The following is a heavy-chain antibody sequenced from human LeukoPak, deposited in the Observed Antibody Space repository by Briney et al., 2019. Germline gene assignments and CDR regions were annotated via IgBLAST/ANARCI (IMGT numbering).Heavy chain of an antibody. V-gene: IGHV3-15*01. CDR3: TTDRGYCSSTSCYFFDY. CDR2: IKSKTDGGTT. D-gene: IGHD2-2*01. J-gene: IGHJ4*02. CDR1: GFTFSNAW. Sequence: GGSLRLSCAASGFTFSNAWMSWVRQAPGKGLEWVGRIKSKTDGGTTDYAAPVKGRFTISRDDSKNTLYLQMNSLKTEGTAVYYCTTDRGYCSSTSCYFFDYWGQGTLVTVSS.